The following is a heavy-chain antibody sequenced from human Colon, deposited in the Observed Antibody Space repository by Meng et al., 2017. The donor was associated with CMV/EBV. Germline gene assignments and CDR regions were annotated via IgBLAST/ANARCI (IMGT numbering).Heavy chain of an antibody. CDR3: ARGRAACSGIACHSWFDF. V-gene: IGHV3-30-3*01. CDR2: LSYDGNKK. Sequence: GESLKISCVASGFDLSRYPIHWVRQAPGKGLEWVALLSYDGNKKYYADSVKGRLTLSRDISKNTVYLQMDSLTPDDTAVFYCARGRAACSGIACHSWFDFWGQGTLVTVSS. D-gene: IGHD2-15*01. CDR1: GFDLSRYP. J-gene: IGHJ5*01.